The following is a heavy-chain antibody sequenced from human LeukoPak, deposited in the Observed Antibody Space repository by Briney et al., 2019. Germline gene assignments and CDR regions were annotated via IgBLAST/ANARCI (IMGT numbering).Heavy chain of an antibody. CDR3: ARAGYSYGMGYYFDY. Sequence: SETLSLTCTVSGGSISSYYWSWIRLPPGKGLEWIGYIYYTGATYYNPSLKSRVTISLDTSKNQFSLKLSSVTAADAAVYYCARAGYSYGMGYYFDYWGQGALVTVSS. CDR1: GGSISSYY. J-gene: IGHJ4*02. CDR2: IYYTGAT. V-gene: IGHV4-59*01. D-gene: IGHD5-18*01.